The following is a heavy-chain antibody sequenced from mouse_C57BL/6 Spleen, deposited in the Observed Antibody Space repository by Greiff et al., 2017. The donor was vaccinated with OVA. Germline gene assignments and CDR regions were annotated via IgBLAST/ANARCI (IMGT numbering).Heavy chain of an antibody. CDR2: INPYNGDT. Sequence: EVKLMESGPELVKPGDSVKISCKASGYSFTGYFMNWVMQSHGKSLEWIGRINPYNGDTFYNQKFKGKATLTVDKSSSTAHMELRSLTSEDSAVYYCAREDSDYGSSGGYFDDWGTGTTVTVSS. J-gene: IGHJ1*03. CDR1: GYSFTGYF. D-gene: IGHD1-1*01. V-gene: IGHV1-20*01. CDR3: AREDSDYGSSGGYFDD.